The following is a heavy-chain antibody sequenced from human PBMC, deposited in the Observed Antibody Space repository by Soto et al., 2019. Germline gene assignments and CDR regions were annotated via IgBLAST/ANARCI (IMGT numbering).Heavy chain of an antibody. CDR1: GGSISSYY. V-gene: IGHV4-59*01. Sequence: QVQLQESGPGLVKPSETLSLTCTVSGGSISSYYWSWIRQPPGKGLEWIGYIYYSGSTNYNPSLKSRVTISVDTSKNQFSLKLSSVTAADTAVYYCARAVGSCHKVGGMDVWCQGTTGTVSS. CDR2: IYYSGST. CDR3: ARAVGSCHKVGGMDV. D-gene: IGHD3-10*01. J-gene: IGHJ6*02.